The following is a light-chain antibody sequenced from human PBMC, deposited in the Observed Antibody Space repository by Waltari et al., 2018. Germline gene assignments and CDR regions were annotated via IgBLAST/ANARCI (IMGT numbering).Light chain of an antibody. V-gene: IGKV3-20*01. CDR3: QQYVVIPWT. CDR2: GAD. Sequence: EIVLTQSPDTLSLSPGERATLSCRASQSVSSTYLVWNQQKPGQAPRLLIYGADTRATGIPDRFSGSGSGTDFTLTINSLQAEDVAVYYCQQYVVIPWTFGQGTKVEVK. CDR1: QSVSSTY. J-gene: IGKJ1*01.